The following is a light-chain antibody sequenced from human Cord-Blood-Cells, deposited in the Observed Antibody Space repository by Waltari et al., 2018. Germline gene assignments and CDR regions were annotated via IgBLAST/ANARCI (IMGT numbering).Light chain of an antibody. Sequence: QSVLTQPASVSGSPGQSITISCTGTSSDVGGYNYVSWYQQHPGKAPKLMIYDVSKRPSWVSNRFSGSKSGNTASLTISGLQAEDEADYYCSSYTSSSTYVFGTGTKVTVL. CDR1: SSDVGGYNY. CDR3: SSYTSSSTYV. V-gene: IGLV2-14*01. CDR2: DVS. J-gene: IGLJ1*01.